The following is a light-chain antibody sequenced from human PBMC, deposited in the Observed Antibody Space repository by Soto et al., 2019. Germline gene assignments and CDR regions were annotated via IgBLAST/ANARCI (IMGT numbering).Light chain of an antibody. CDR1: SSDVGIYNY. CDR2: EVS. Sequence: QSVLTQPASVSGSPGQSIAISCTGSSSDVGIYNYVSWYQQHPGKVPKLIIYEVSNRPSGVSNRYSGSNSGNTASLTISGLQAEDEADYYCTSYSRYRVLVFGGGTKVTVL. CDR3: TSYSRYRVLV. J-gene: IGLJ3*02. V-gene: IGLV2-14*01.